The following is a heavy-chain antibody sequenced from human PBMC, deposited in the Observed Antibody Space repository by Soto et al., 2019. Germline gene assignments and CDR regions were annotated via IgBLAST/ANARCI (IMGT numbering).Heavy chain of an antibody. Sequence: SETLSLTCTVSGGSISSGDYYWSWIRQPPGKGLEWIGYIYYSGSTYYNPSLKSRVTISVDTSKNQFSLKLSSVTAADTAVYYCARRNYDSNGFDYWGQGTLVTVSS. CDR2: IYYSGST. CDR1: GGSISSGDYY. V-gene: IGHV4-30-4*01. J-gene: IGHJ4*02. CDR3: ARRNYDSNGFDY. D-gene: IGHD3-22*01.